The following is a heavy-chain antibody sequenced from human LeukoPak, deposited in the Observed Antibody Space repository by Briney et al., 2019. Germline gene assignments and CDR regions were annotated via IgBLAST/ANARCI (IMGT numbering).Heavy chain of an antibody. V-gene: IGHV4-61*02. CDR2: IYTSGST. D-gene: IGHD3-22*01. J-gene: IGHJ4*02. CDR1: GGSISSGSYY. CDR3: ARDREYYDSSGYSDY. Sequence: PSQTLSLTCTVSGGSISSGSYYWSWIRQPAGKGLEWIGRIYTSGSTNYNPSLKGRVTISVDTSKNQFSLKLSSATAADTAVYYCARDREYYDSSGYSDYWGQGTLVTVSS.